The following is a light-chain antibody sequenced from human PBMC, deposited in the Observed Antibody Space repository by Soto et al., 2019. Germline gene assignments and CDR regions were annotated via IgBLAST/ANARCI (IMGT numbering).Light chain of an antibody. J-gene: IGKJ1*01. CDR2: GAS. CDR3: QHYDTFSWT. V-gene: IGKV1-5*01. CDR1: EAIDTS. Sequence: DIQMTQSPSTLSVSLGDRITITCRASEAIDTSLAWFQQRPGKAPKVLIAGASGLMNGVPSTFSGSGSGTEFDLTISSVQPDDFANYCCQHYDTFSWTVGQGTKVQMK.